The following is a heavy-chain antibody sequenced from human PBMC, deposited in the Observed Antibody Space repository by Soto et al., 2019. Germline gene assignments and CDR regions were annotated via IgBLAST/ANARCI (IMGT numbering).Heavy chain of an antibody. CDR2: INPNSGNT. J-gene: IGHJ4*02. Sequence: SSVNVSCKASGYTFTGYYMHWVRQATGQGLEWMGWINPNSGNTNYAQKFQGRVTMTRNTSISTAYIELSSLRSEDSAVYYCASSGSRWYLYWGQGTLVTAPQ. CDR1: GYTFTGYY. CDR3: ASSGSRWYLY. V-gene: IGHV1-2*02. D-gene: IGHD6-19*01.